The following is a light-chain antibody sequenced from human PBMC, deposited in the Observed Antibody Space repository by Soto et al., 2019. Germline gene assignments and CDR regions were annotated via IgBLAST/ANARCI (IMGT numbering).Light chain of an antibody. CDR2: AAS. J-gene: IGKJ4*01. CDR3: QQYYSYPRT. Sequence: AVRMTQSPSSLSASTGDRVTITCRASQGISSYLAWYQQKPGKAPKLLIYAASALQSGVPSRCSGSGAGTEFTLTSSCLQSEDFATYYCQQYYSYPRTFGGGTKVEIK. CDR1: QGISSY. V-gene: IGKV1-8*01.